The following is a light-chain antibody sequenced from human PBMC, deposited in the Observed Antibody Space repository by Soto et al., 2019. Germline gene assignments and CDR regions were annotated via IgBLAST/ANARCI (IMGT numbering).Light chain of an antibody. CDR3: QKYGSSPRT. V-gene: IGKV3-20*01. CDR2: GAS. J-gene: IGKJ2*02. Sequence: EIVLTQSPGTLSLSPGERATLTCRASQSVSSSYLAWYQQKPGQAPRLLIYGASSRATGVPARFSGSGSGTDFTLTISRLEPEDVAVYYCQKYGSSPRTFGQGTKLEIK. CDR1: QSVSSSY.